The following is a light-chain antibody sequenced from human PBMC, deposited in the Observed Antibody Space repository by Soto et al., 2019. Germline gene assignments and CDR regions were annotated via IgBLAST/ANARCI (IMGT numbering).Light chain of an antibody. V-gene: IGLV2-14*01. J-gene: IGLJ1*01. CDR3: SSYTSSSTYV. CDR2: EVS. Sequence: QSALTQPASVSGSPGQSITISCTGTNNDVGAYNYVSWYQHHPGKAPKLMIYEVSNRPSGVSNRFSGSKSGNTASLTISGLQAEDEADYYCSSYTSSSTYVFGTGTKVTVL. CDR1: NNDVGAYNY.